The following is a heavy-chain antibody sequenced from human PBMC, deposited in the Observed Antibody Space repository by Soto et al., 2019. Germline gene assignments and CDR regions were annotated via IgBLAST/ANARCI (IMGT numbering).Heavy chain of an antibody. CDR1: GYTFTGYY. V-gene: IGHV1-2*04. CDR2: INPNRGDT. Sequence: ASVKVSCKASGYTFTGYYINWVRQAPGQGLEWMGWINPNRGDTNYAQKFQGWVTMTWDTSISTAYMELSRLRSVDTAAYYCARDIYYDSSGLDIWGQGTMVTVSS. D-gene: IGHD3-22*01. CDR3: ARDIYYDSSGLDI. J-gene: IGHJ3*02.